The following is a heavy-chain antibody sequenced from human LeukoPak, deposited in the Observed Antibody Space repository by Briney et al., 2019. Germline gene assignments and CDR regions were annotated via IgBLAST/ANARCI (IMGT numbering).Heavy chain of an antibody. D-gene: IGHD6-13*01. CDR2: INPNSGGT. V-gene: IGHV1-2*06. Sequence: ASVRVSCTASGYTFTGYYMHWVRQAPGQGLEWMGRINPNSGGTNYAQKFQGRVTMTRDTSISTAYMELSRLRSDDTAVYYWARSVGAAAGTYYYGMDVWGQGTTVTVSS. J-gene: IGHJ6*02. CDR3: ARSVGAAAGTYYYGMDV. CDR1: GYTFTGYY.